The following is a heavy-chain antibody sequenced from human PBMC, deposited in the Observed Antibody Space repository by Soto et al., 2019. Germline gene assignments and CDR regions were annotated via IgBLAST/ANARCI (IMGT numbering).Heavy chain of an antibody. J-gene: IGHJ4*02. CDR2: TSSSTRTI. Sequence: EVQLVESGGGLVQPGGSLRLSCAASGFTFSSHSMNWVRRAPGKGLEWVSYTSSSTRTIYYADSVKGRFTVSRDNAKNSLYLQMNSLRAEDTAVYYCARDDEMGYFDYWGQGTLVTVSS. D-gene: IGHD3-16*01. CDR1: GFTFSSHS. V-gene: IGHV3-48*01. CDR3: ARDDEMGYFDY.